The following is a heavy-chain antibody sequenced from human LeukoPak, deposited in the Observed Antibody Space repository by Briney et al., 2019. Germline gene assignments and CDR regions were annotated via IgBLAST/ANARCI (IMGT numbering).Heavy chain of an antibody. Sequence: GGSLGLSCAASGFTFSSYGIHWVRQAPGKGLEWVAVISFDGTNKYYADSVKGRFTISRDNSKNTLSLQMNSLRAEDTAVYYCARDLNLGTTDSYWGQGTLVTVSS. CDR3: ARDLNLGTTDSY. D-gene: IGHD4-11*01. J-gene: IGHJ4*02. CDR1: GFTFSSYG. V-gene: IGHV3-30*03. CDR2: ISFDGTNK.